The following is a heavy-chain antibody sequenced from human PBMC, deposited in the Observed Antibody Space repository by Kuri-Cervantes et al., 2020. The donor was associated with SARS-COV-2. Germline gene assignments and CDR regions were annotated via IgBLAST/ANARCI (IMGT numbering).Heavy chain of an antibody. CDR3: ARDHSSRAPGTPPYYMDV. V-gene: IGHV1-69*13. D-gene: IGHD6-13*01. J-gene: IGHJ6*03. CDR2: IIPIFGTA. CDR1: GGTFSSNA. Sequence: SVKVSCKASGGTFSSNAISWVRQAPGQGLEWMGRIIPIFGTANYAQKFQGRVTITADESTSTAYMELSSLRSEDTAVYYCARDHSSRAPGTPPYYMDVWGKGTTVTVSS.